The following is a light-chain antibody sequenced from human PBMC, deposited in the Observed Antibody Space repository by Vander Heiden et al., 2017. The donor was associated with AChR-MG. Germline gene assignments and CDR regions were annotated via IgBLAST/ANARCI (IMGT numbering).Light chain of an antibody. V-gene: IGKV1-5*03. CDR2: KAS. Sequence: DIQMTQSPSTLSASVGDRVTITCRASQNINTWLAWYQQKSGKAPKLLISKASTLESGVPSRFSGRRSETEFTLTIISLQPDDFATYYWQQDNSYWTFGQGTKVEIK. J-gene: IGKJ1*01. CDR3: QQDNSYWT. CDR1: QNINTW.